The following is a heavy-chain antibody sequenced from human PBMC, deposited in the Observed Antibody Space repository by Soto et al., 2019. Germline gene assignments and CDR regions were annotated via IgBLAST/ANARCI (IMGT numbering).Heavy chain of an antibody. CDR1: GFTFNSYS. D-gene: IGHD2-15*01. J-gene: IGHJ4*02. CDR3: ARGYCNGGSCYPGIY. Sequence: EVHLVESGGGSVQPGGSLRLSCAASGFTFNSYSMHWVRQAPGKGLEWVSYITGSSSAIYYADSVKGRFTISRDKAKNPLSLQMNSLRDEDTAVYYCARGYCNGGSCYPGIYWGQGTLVSVSS. CDR2: ITGSSSAI. V-gene: IGHV3-48*02.